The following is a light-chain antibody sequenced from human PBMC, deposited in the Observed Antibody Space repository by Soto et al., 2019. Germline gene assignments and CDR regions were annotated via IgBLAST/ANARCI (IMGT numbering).Light chain of an antibody. CDR1: QSVSSIY. CDR2: GAS. CDR3: QQRSNLIT. J-gene: IGKJ5*01. V-gene: IGKV3D-20*02. Sequence: DILLTQSPLTLALALVAIATLSCRVSQSVSSIYLAWYQQKPGQAPRLLIYGASRRPTGIPARFSGSGSGTDFALTISSLEPEDFAVYYCQQRSNLITFGLGTCLEIK.